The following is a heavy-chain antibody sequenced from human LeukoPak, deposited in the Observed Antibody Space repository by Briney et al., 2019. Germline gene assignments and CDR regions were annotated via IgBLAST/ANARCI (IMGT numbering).Heavy chain of an antibody. CDR2: INAGNGNT. V-gene: IGHV1-3*01. J-gene: IGHJ5*02. D-gene: IGHD5/OR15-5a*01. CDR3: ARGASTSRFDP. CDR1: GYTFTSYA. Sequence: ASVKVSCKASGYTFTSYAMHWVRQAPGQRLEWMGWINAGNGNTKYSQKFQGRVTVTRDTSASTAYMELSSLRSEDTAVYYCARGASTSRFDPWGQGTLVTVSS.